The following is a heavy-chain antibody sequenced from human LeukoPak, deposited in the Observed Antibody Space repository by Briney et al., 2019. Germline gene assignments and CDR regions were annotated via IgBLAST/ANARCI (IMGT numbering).Heavy chain of an antibody. J-gene: IGHJ4*02. D-gene: IGHD5-18*01. V-gene: IGHV4-59*01. Sequence: SETLSLTCTVSGGSISSYYWSWIRQPPGKGLEWIGYIYYSGSTNYNPSLKSRVTISVDTSKYQFSLKLSSVTAADTAVYYCARVDTAGARNAYYFDYWGQGTLVTVSS. CDR3: ARVDTAGARNAYYFDY. CDR1: GGSISSYY. CDR2: IYYSGST.